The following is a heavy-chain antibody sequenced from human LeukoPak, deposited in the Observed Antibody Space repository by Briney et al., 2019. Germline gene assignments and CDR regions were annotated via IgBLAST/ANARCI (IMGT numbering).Heavy chain of an antibody. CDR1: GITFSSYA. CDR2: ISYDGSNK. Sequence: GGSLRLSCAASGITFSSYAMHWVRQAPGKGLEWVAVISYDGSNKYYADSVKGRFTISRDNSKNTLYLQMKSLRAEDTAVYYCAKDPYSSDWYGHPIDYWGQGTLVTVSS. D-gene: IGHD6-19*01. V-gene: IGHV3-30*04. J-gene: IGHJ4*02. CDR3: AKDPYSSDWYGHPIDY.